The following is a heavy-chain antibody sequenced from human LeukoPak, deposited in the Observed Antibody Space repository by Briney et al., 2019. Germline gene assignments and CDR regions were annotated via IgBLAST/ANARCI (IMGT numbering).Heavy chain of an antibody. D-gene: IGHD6-13*01. CDR3: ARATAVAVDV. CDR1: AGSISSHY. Sequence: SETLSLTCTVSAGSISSHYWSWIRQPPGKRLEWIGYIYYSGSTSYNPSLKSRVTISADTSKNQFSLKLSSVTAADTAVYYCARATAVAVDVWGQGTLVTVSS. J-gene: IGHJ4*02. CDR2: IYYSGST. V-gene: IGHV4-59*11.